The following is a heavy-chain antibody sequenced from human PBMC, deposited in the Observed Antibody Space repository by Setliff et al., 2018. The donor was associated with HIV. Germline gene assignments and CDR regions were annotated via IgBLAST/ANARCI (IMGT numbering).Heavy chain of an antibody. CDR2: INTNTGNP. D-gene: IGHD3-10*01. CDR3: ARAPRGYYYGSGSYYRYYFDY. J-gene: IGHJ4*02. Sequence: ASVKVSCKASGYTFTSYAMNWVRQAPGQGLEWMGWINTNTGNPTYAQGFTGRLVFSLDTSVSTAYLQISSLKAEDTAVYYCARAPRGYYYGSGSYYRYYFDYWGQGTLVTVSS. CDR1: GYTFTSYA. V-gene: IGHV7-4-1*02.